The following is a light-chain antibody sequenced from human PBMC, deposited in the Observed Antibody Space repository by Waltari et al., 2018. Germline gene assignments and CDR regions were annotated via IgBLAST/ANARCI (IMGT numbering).Light chain of an antibody. CDR1: QSINRF. CDR3: QKRYTWPLT. CDR2: NAS. J-gene: IGKJ4*01. V-gene: IGKV3-11*01. Sequence: EIVLTQSPATLSLSPGETATLSCRSSQSINRFLVWVQQIPGQAPRFLIYNASTRATGIPDRFSGSGSGTDFTIPISSLESEDFAVYYCQKRYTWPLTFGGGTKVEI.